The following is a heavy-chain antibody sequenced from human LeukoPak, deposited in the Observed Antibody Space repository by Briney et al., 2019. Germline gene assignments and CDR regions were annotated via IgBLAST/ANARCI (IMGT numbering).Heavy chain of an antibody. Sequence: ALVKASCKASGYTLTGYYVHWVRQAPGQGLEWMGWINPKNGGTIYAQKFQGRVTMTRDTSISTAYMDLSRLRSDDTAVYYCARSAGYSHFDYWGQGTLVTVSS. V-gene: IGHV1-2*02. CDR3: ARSAGYSHFDY. CDR1: GYTLTGYY. J-gene: IGHJ4*02. D-gene: IGHD3-9*01. CDR2: INPKNGGT.